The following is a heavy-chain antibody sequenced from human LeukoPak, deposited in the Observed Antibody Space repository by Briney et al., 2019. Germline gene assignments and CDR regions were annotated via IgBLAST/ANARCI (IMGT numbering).Heavy chain of an antibody. CDR3: AKVAGWTVDV. CDR1: GFNFDDYA. V-gene: IGHV3-23*01. D-gene: IGHD2-15*01. CDR2: ISGSGGST. J-gene: IGHJ6*04. Sequence: PGGSLRLSCAVSGFNFDDYAMHWVRQAPGRGLEWVSGISGSGGSTYYADSVKGRFTISRDNSKNTLYLQMNSLRAEDTAVYYCAKVAGWTVDVWGKGTTVTVSS.